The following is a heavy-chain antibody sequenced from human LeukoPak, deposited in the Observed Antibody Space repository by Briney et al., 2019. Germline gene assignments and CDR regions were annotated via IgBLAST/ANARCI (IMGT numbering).Heavy chain of an antibody. D-gene: IGHD2-15*01. CDR2: IYPGDSDT. V-gene: IGHV5-51*01. CDR3: ARWGTVRRFVVDH. CDR1: EYSFANYW. J-gene: IGHJ4*02. Sequence: GESLKISCKGSEYSFANYWIGWVRQMPGKGLEWMGIIYPGDSDTRYSPSFQGQVTISADKAISTAYLQWSSLKASDTAMYYCARWGTVRRFVVDHWGQGTLLTVSS.